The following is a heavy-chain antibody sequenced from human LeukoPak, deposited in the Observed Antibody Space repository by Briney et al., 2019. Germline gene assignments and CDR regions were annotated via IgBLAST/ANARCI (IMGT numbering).Heavy chain of an antibody. Sequence: ASVKVSCKASEYTFTGYYMHWVRQAPGXXXXXMGWINPNSGGTNYAQKFQGRVTMTRDTSISTAYMELSRLRSDDTAVYYCARDRARRYMDVWGKGTTVTVSS. V-gene: IGHV1-2*02. CDR1: EYTFTGYY. CDR2: INPNSGGT. CDR3: ARDRARRYMDV. J-gene: IGHJ6*03.